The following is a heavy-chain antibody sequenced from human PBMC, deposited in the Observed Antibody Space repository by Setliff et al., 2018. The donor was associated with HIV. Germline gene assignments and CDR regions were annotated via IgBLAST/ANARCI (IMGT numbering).Heavy chain of an antibody. Sequence: ASVKVSCKASGYILTSYAIHWVRQAPGQGLEWMGWINAGNGDTKYSHKFQGRVSITRDTSANTAYMELSSLRSEDTAVYYCARPPYSSSWYELGYWGQGTQVTVSS. CDR2: INAGNGDT. CDR1: GYILTSYA. CDR3: ARPPYSSSWYELGY. D-gene: IGHD6-13*01. J-gene: IGHJ4*02. V-gene: IGHV1-3*01.